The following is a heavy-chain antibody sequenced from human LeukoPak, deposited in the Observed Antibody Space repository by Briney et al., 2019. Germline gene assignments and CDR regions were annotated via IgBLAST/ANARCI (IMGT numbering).Heavy chain of an antibody. CDR2: ISAYNGNT. J-gene: IGHJ3*02. Sequence: ASVKVSCKASGYTSTSYGISWVRQAPGQGLEWMGWISAYNGNTNYAQKLQGRVTMTTDTSTSTAYMELRSLRSDDTAVYYCAREGTYYYDNSGYWDAFDIWGQGTMVTVSS. V-gene: IGHV1-18*01. CDR3: AREGTYYYDNSGYWDAFDI. CDR1: GYTSTSYG. D-gene: IGHD3-22*01.